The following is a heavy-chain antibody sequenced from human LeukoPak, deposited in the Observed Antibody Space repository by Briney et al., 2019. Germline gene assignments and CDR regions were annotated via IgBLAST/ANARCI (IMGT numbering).Heavy chain of an antibody. J-gene: IGHJ4*02. Sequence: GGSLRLSCAASGFTFRNAWMSWVRQAPGKGLEWVANVKQDGSEKYYVDSVKGRFTISRDNAKNSLYLQMNSLRAEDTAVYYCARDFDYWGQGTLVTVSS. CDR2: VKQDGSEK. CDR3: ARDFDY. V-gene: IGHV3-7*04. CDR1: GFTFRNAW.